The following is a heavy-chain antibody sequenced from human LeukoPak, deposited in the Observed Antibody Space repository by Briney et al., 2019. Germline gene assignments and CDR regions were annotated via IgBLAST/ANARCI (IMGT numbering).Heavy chain of an antibody. Sequence: ASVKVSCKASGYSFNAYNIHWVRQTPGQGLEWKGWITPNSGGTNYAQQFQGRVTMTRDTSITTAYMELNNLISDDTADDTAVYYCARGVGSGTYRRFGFWGQGTLVTVSS. CDR2: ITPNSGGT. CDR1: GYSFNAYN. J-gene: IGHJ4*02. CDR3: ARGVGSGTYRRFGF. D-gene: IGHD3-10*01. V-gene: IGHV1-2*02.